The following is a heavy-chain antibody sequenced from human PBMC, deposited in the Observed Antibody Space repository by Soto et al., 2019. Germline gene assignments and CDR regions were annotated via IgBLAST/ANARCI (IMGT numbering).Heavy chain of an antibody. Sequence: SETLSLTCGVSGGTVASSHWWSWVRQSPSRGLEWIGNVYHTGDTNFNPSLQSRVTFSVDKSNNQFSLRLTSLTAADTAVYFCAREIVTAGGNNYFDPWGPGTLVTVPS. CDR3: AREIVTAGGNNYFDP. CDR1: GGTVASSHW. V-gene: IGHV4-4*02. D-gene: IGHD2-21*02. J-gene: IGHJ5*02. CDR2: VYHTGDT.